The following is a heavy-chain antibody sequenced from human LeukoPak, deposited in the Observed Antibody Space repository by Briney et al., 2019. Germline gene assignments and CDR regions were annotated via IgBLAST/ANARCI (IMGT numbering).Heavy chain of an antibody. CDR2: ISYDGSTK. CDR3: ARVMGAFGDY. V-gene: IGHV3-30-3*01. CDR1: GFTFSSYT. Sequence: GRSLRLSCAASGFTFSSYTMHWVRQAPGKGLEWVAAISYDGSTKYHADSVKGRFTISRDNSKNTLYLQMNSLRADDTAVYYCARVMGAFGDYWGQGTLVTVSS. D-gene: IGHD1-26*01. J-gene: IGHJ4*02.